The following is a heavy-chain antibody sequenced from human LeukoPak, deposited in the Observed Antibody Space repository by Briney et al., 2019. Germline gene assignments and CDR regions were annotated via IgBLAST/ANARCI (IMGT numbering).Heavy chain of an antibody. Sequence: GGSLRLSCTASGFTFTHYAVHGLRQAPGKGLEYVSAMSSDGGTTYYANSVKGRFTMSRDTSKNTLYLQMGSLRAEDGAVYYCERGAALTSYDAWGQGTLVTVSS. CDR1: GFTFTHYA. CDR2: MSSDGGTT. J-gene: IGHJ5*02. V-gene: IGHV3-64*01. D-gene: IGHD2/OR15-2a*01. CDR3: ERGAALTSYDA.